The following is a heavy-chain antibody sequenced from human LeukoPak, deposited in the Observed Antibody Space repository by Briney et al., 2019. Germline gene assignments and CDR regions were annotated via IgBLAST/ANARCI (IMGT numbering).Heavy chain of an antibody. V-gene: IGHV1-58*02. Sequence: SVKVSCKASGFTFTNSAMQWVRQARGQRLEWVGWIVVASGNTKYAQKFQERVTITRDMSTSTAYMELSSLRPEDTAVYYCAAAPIEMQQRGFDYWGQGTLVTVTS. J-gene: IGHJ4*02. CDR3: AAAPIEMQQRGFDY. CDR1: GFTFTNSA. D-gene: IGHD5-24*01. CDR2: IVVASGNT.